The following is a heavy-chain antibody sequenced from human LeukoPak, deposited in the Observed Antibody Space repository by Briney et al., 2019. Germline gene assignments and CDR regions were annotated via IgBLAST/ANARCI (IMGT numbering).Heavy chain of an antibody. CDR1: GGSISSFY. J-gene: IGHJ4*02. CDR3: ARESAPTGPFFDS. D-gene: IGHD1-1*01. V-gene: IGHV4-4*07. Sequence: SETLSLTCTVSGGSISSFYWSWIRQPAGKGLEWIGRIYATGTTHYNPSLKSRVAISIKTSRNQFSLKLTSVTAADTAIYYCARESAPTGPFFDSWGRGTLVTVSS. CDR2: IYATGTT.